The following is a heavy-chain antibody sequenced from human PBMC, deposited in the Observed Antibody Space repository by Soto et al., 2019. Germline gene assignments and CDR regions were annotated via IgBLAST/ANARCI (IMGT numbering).Heavy chain of an antibody. D-gene: IGHD2-2*01. Sequence: GGSLRLSCAASGFTFSDPYMDWVRQAPGKGLEGVGRSRNKTNSYTTEYAASVKSRFTISRDDSKNSLYLQMNSLTADDTAVYYCARDSGPDCSSTSCVHYFRSWGQGT. V-gene: IGHV3-72*01. CDR3: ARDSGPDCSSTSCVHYFRS. J-gene: IGHJ4*02. CDR1: GFTFSDPY. CDR2: SRNKTNSYTT.